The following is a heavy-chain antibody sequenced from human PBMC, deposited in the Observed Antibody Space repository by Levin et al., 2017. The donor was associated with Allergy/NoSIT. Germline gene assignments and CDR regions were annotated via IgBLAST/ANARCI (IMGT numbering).Heavy chain of an antibody. J-gene: IGHJ5*02. CDR3: ARSRGYDYGWMFDP. CDR1: GGSFSTPY. Sequence: SQTLSLTCTVSGGSFSTPYWTWIRQPPGKGLEWIGYIYHSGTTNYNPSLRGRVTVSLDRSKNQFSLTLNSVTPADTAVYYCARSRGYDYGWMFDPWGQGTLVTVSS. D-gene: IGHD5-18*01. V-gene: IGHV4-59*11. CDR2: IYHSGTT.